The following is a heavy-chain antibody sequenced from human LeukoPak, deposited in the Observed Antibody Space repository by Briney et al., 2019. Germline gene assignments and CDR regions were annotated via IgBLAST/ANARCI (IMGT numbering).Heavy chain of an antibody. CDR1: GGSISSYY. V-gene: IGHV4-59*01. J-gene: IGHJ4*02. Sequence: SETLSLTCTVSGGSISSYYWSWIRQPPGKGLEWIGYIYYSGSTNYNPSLKSRVTISVDTSKNQFSLKLSSVTAADTAVHYCAREEPGGGGLGYWGQGTLVTVSS. CDR3: AREEPGGGGLGY. CDR2: IYYSGST. D-gene: IGHD1-26*01.